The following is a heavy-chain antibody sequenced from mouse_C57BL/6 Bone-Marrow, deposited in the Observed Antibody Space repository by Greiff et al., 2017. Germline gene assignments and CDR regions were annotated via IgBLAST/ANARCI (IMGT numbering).Heavy chain of an antibody. CDR2: IDPENGDT. CDR1: GFNIKDDY. V-gene: IGHV14-4*01. D-gene: IGHD2-3*01. CDR3: RWLLYAMDY. Sequence: EVQLQQSGAELVRPGASVKLSCTASGFNIKDDYMHWVKQRPEQGLEWIGWIDPENGDTEYAPKFQGKATMTADTSSNTAYLQLSSLTSEDTAVYYCRWLLYAMDYWGQGTSVTVSS. J-gene: IGHJ4*01.